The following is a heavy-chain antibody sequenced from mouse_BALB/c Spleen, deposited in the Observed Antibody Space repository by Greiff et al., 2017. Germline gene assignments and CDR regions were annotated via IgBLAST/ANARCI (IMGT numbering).Heavy chain of an antibody. V-gene: IGHV1-7*01. CDR2: INPSTGYT. J-gene: IGHJ4*01. CDR3: ARYGNSLMDY. D-gene: IGHD2-1*01. Sequence: QVQLQQSGAELAKPGASVKMSCKASGYTFTSYWMHWVKQRPGQGLEWIGYINPSTGYTEYNQKFKDKATLTADKSSSTAYMQLSSLTSEDSAVYYCARYGNSLMDYWGQGTSVTVSS. CDR1: GYTFTSYW.